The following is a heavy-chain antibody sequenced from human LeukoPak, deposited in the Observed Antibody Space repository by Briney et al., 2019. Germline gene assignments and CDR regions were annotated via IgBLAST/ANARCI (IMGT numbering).Heavy chain of an antibody. CDR2: IYHSGST. J-gene: IGHJ4*02. V-gene: IGHV4-38-2*02. Sequence: PSETLSLTCAVSGYSISSGYYWGWIRQPPGKGLEWIGSIYHSGSTYYNPSLKSRVTISVDTSKNQFSLKLSSVTAAGTAVYYCARELKNGDYVWGSYRQYFDYWGQGTLVTVSS. D-gene: IGHD3-16*02. CDR1: GYSISSGYY. CDR3: ARELKNGDYVWGSYRQYFDY.